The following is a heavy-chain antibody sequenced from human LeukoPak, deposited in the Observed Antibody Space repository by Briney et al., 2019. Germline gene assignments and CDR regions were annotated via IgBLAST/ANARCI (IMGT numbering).Heavy chain of an antibody. CDR2: IKSKAAGGTT. CDR1: GFTVSSNY. Sequence: PGGSLRLSCAASGFTVSSNYMSWVRQAPGKGLEWVGRIKSKAAGGTTDYAAPVKGRFTISRDDSKNTLYLQMNSLKTEDTAIYYCTTGPDPTFDYWGRGTLVTVSS. V-gene: IGHV3-15*01. CDR3: TTGPDPTFDY. J-gene: IGHJ4*02.